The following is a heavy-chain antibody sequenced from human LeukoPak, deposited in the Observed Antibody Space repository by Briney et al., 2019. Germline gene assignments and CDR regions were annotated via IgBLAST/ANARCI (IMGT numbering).Heavy chain of an antibody. CDR1: GFTFSDYY. Sequence: GGSLRLSCAASGFTFSDYYMSWIRQAPGKGLEWVSYISSSGSTIYYADSVKGRFTISRDNAKNSLYLQMNSLRAEDTAVYYCARVKKLVPAATKGNWFDPWGQGTLVTVSS. CDR3: ARVKKLVPAATKGNWFDP. J-gene: IGHJ5*02. CDR2: ISSSGSTI. D-gene: IGHD2-2*01. V-gene: IGHV3-11*01.